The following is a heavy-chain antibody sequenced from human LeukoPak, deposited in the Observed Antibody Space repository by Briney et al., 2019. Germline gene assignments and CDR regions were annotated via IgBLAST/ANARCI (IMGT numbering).Heavy chain of an antibody. J-gene: IGHJ4*02. CDR1: GFTFSSYA. CDR3: ARYSSGWPFDY. D-gene: IGHD6-19*01. V-gene: IGHV3-23*01. CDR2: ISGSGGGT. Sequence: GGSLRLSCAASGFTFSSYAMSWVRQAPGKGLEWVSAISGSGGGTYYADSVKGRFTISRDNSKNTLYLQMNSLRAEDTAVYYCARYSSGWPFDYWGQGTLVTVSS.